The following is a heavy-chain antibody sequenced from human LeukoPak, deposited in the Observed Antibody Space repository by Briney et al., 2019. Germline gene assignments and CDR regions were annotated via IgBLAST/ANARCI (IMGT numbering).Heavy chain of an antibody. V-gene: IGHV3-7*01. CDR2: IKQDGSEK. CDR3: ATSRTKAAAAQGTFDY. CDR1: GFTFSSYW. Sequence: GGSLRLSCAASGFTFSSYWMSWVRQAPGKGLEWVANIKQDGSEKYYVDSVKGRFTISRDNAKNSLYLQMNSLRAEDTAVYYCATSRTKAAAAQGTFDYWGQGNLVTVSS. J-gene: IGHJ4*02. D-gene: IGHD6-13*01.